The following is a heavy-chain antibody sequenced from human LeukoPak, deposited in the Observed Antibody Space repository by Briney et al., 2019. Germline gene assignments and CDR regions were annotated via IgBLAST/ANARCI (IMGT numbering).Heavy chain of an antibody. CDR1: GYTLTELS. V-gene: IGHV1-24*01. CDR2: SDPKDGET. CDR3: ATGFQMRFLYYLGMDV. Sequence: GASVKVSCKVPGYTLTELSMHWVRQAPGKGLEWMGGSDPKDGETIYAKKFQGRVTMTEDTSTDTAYTELSSLRSEDTAVYYCATGFQMRFLYYLGMDVWGQGTTVTVSS. D-gene: IGHD3-3*01. J-gene: IGHJ6*02.